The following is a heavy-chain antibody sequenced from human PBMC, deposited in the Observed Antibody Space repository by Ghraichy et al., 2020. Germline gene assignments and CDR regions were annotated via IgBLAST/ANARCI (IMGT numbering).Heavy chain of an antibody. CDR2: INHSGST. J-gene: IGHJ3*02. V-gene: IGHV4-34*01. CDR3: ARGPGRSGYYLGERAFDI. Sequence: SETLSLTCAVYGGSFSGYYWSWIRQPPGKGLEWIGEINHSGSTNYNPSLKSRVTISVDTSKNQFSLKLSSVTAADTAVYYCARGPGRSGYYLGERAFDIWGQGTMVTVSS. CDR1: GGSFSGYY. D-gene: IGHD3-22*01.